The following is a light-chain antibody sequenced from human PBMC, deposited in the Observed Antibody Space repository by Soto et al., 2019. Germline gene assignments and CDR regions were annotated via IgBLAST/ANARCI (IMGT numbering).Light chain of an antibody. CDR1: QSINNNY. V-gene: IGKV3D-20*01. CDR2: DAS. J-gene: IGKJ4*01. CDR3: QQGDNLIT. Sequence: EIVLTQSPATLSLSPGERATLSCGASQSINNNYLAWYQQKPGLAPRLLIYDASTSAAGIPDRFSGSGSGTDFTLTISRLEPEDVAVYYCQQGDNLITFGGGTKVEIK.